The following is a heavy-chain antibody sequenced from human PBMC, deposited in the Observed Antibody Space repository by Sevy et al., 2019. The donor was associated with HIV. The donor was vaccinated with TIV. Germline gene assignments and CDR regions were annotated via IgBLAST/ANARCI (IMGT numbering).Heavy chain of an antibody. CDR2: VRSKGDGGTA. Sequence: GGSLRLSCAASGFTFSDAWVSWVRQAPGKGLDWVGRVRSKGDGGTAEHAAPLKGRFSITRDDSKNMVYVQMNSLKTEDTGIYYCTTEGADWGQGTLVTVSS. CDR3: TTEGAD. J-gene: IGHJ4*02. CDR1: GFTFSDAW. V-gene: IGHV3-15*01.